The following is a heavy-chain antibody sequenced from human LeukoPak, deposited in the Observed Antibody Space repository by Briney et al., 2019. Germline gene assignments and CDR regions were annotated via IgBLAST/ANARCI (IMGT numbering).Heavy chain of an antibody. CDR3: ARDQKVGTTATYAPFDP. CDR1: GYSFNSYG. CDR2: VNTYKGNT. Sequence: ASVNVSCKACGYSFNSYGISWVRQAPGQGLEWMGWVNTYKGNTNYAQKFQGRVSMTTDRSTSTAYLELRSLRSDDTAVYYCARDQKVGTTATYAPFDPWGQGTLVTVSS. V-gene: IGHV1-18*01. J-gene: IGHJ5*02. D-gene: IGHD1-26*01.